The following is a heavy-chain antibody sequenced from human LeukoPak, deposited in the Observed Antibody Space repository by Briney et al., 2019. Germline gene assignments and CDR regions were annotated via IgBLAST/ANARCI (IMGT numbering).Heavy chain of an antibody. D-gene: IGHD4-11*01. CDR1: GFTFSSHA. Sequence: GGSLRLSCAASGFTFSSHAMSWVRQAPGKGLEWVSTIIGSGGNTFYADSVKGRFTISRDNSKNTLSLQLTSLRAEDTGIYFCARDGGHPLTSYYRAYWGQGTLVTVSS. CDR2: IIGSGGNT. J-gene: IGHJ4*02. CDR3: ARDGGHPLTSYYRAY. V-gene: IGHV3-23*01.